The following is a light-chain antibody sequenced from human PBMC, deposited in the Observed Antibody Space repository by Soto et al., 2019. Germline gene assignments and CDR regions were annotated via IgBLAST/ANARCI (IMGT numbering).Light chain of an antibody. CDR2: DVS. CDR1: SSDVGGYNY. CDR3: SSYTSSSILMV. J-gene: IGLJ2*01. V-gene: IGLV2-14*01. Sequence: QYALTQPASVSGSPGQSITISCTGTSSDVGGYNYVSWYQQHPGKAPKLLIYDVSNRPSGVSNRFSGSKSGNTASLTISGLQAEDEADYYCSSYTSSSILMVFGGGTKVTVL.